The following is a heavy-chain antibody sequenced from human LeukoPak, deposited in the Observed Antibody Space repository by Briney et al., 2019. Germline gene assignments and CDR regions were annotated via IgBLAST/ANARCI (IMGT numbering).Heavy chain of an antibody. CDR3: AGSTNPYYLDY. CDR2: IKEDGSER. D-gene: IGHD1-14*01. V-gene: IGHV3-7*05. Sequence: GGSLRLSCAASGFIFSNYWMTWARQAPGKGLEWVANIKEDGSERYYVDSLKGRFTISRDNAKNSLYLQMNSLRDEDTAVYYCAGSTNPYYLDYWGQGTLVTVSS. CDR1: GFIFSNYW. J-gene: IGHJ4*02.